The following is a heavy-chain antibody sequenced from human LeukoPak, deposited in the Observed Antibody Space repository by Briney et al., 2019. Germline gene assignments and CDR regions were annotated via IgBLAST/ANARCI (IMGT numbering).Heavy chain of an antibody. Sequence: GGSLRLSCAASGFTFSSYAMTGVRQAPGKGLEWVSTVGAGGRRTYYADSVRGRFTISRDNSKSTVYLQMNTLRAEDTAVYYCAKGLDYYGSGSYDHWGQGTLVTVSS. CDR2: VGAGGRRT. CDR3: AKGLDYYGSGSYDH. V-gene: IGHV3-23*01. CDR1: GFTFSSYA. J-gene: IGHJ4*02. D-gene: IGHD3-10*01.